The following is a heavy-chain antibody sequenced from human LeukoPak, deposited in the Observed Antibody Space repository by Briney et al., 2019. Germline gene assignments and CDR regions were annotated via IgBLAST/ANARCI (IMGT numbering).Heavy chain of an antibody. CDR1: GGSFSGYY. Sequence: SETLSLTCAVYGGSFSGYYWSWIRQPPGKGMEWIGEINHSGSTNYNPSLKSRVTISVDTSKNQFSLKLSSVTAADTAVYYCARAKWELLEVRCRAFDIWGQGTMVTVSS. CDR2: INHSGST. D-gene: IGHD1-26*01. V-gene: IGHV4-34*01. J-gene: IGHJ3*02. CDR3: ARAKWELLEVRCRAFDI.